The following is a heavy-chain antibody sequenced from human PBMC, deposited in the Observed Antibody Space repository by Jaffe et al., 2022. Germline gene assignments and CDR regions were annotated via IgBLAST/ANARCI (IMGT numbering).Heavy chain of an antibody. J-gene: IGHJ5*02. V-gene: IGHV1-46*01. D-gene: IGHD3-9*01. CDR3: ARDRSDYDILTGYPTVDWFDP. CDR2: INPSGGST. CDR1: GYTFTSYY. Sequence: QVQLVQSGAEVKKPGASVKVSCKASGYTFTSYYMHWVRQAPGQGLEWMGIINPSGGSTSYAQKFQGRVTMTRDTSTSTVYMELSSLRSEDTAVYYCARDRSDYDILTGYPTVDWFDPWGQGTLVTVSS.